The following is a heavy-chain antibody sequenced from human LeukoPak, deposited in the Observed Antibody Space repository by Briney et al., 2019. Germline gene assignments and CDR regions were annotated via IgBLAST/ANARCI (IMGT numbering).Heavy chain of an antibody. CDR3: ARGGIAVAGTYYYYYMGV. CDR1: GYTFTSYD. Sequence: ASVKVSCKASGYTFTSYDINWVRQATGQGLEWMGWMNPNSGNTGYAQKFQGRVTITRNTSISTAYMELSSLRSEDTAVYYCARGGIAVAGTYYYYYMGVWGKGTTVTVSS. J-gene: IGHJ6*03. CDR2: MNPNSGNT. V-gene: IGHV1-8*03. D-gene: IGHD6-19*01.